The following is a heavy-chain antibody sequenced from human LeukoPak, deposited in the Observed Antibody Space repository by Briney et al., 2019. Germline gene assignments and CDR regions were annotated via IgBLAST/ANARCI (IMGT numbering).Heavy chain of an antibody. CDR3: ARVSWSGYQHYFYYMDV. D-gene: IGHD3-3*01. CDR1: GFTFSSYA. J-gene: IGHJ6*03. V-gene: IGHV3-21*01. CDR2: ISGSNTYI. Sequence: PGGSLRLSCAASGFTFSSYAMSWVRQAPGKGLEWVSSISGSNTYIKYADSVKGRFTISRDNDKNSLYLQMNSLRAEDTAVYYCARVSWSGYQHYFYYMDVWGKGTTVTVSS.